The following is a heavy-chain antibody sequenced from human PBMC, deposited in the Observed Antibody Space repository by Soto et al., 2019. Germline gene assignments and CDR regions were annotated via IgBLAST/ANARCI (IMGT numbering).Heavy chain of an antibody. Sequence: SETLSLTCTVSGDSITSNSYFWAWIRQPPGKGLEWIGSIYYSGSTNYNPSLKSRVTISVDTSKNQFSLKLSSVTAADTAVYYCARLKVTSDPLGFDPWGQGTLVTVSS. J-gene: IGHJ5*02. CDR3: ARLKVTSDPLGFDP. V-gene: IGHV4-39*07. D-gene: IGHD2-21*02. CDR1: GDSITSNSYF. CDR2: IYYSGST.